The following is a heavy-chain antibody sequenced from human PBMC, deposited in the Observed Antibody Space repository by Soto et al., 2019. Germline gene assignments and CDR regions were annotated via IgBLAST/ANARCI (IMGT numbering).Heavy chain of an antibody. J-gene: IGHJ6*02. V-gene: IGHV4-34*01. Sequence: SETLSLTCAVYGGSFSGYYWSWIRQPPGKGLEWIGEINHSGSTNYNPSLKSRVTISVDTSKNQFSLKLSSVTAADTAVYYCARHRRYYYGSGSYYYHYGMDVWGQGTTVTVSS. CDR1: GGSFSGYY. CDR3: ARHRRYYYGSGSYYYHYGMDV. CDR2: INHSGST. D-gene: IGHD3-10*01.